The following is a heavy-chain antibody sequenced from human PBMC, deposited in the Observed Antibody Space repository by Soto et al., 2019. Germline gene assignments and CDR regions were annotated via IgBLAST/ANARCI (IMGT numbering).Heavy chain of an antibody. CDR2: IYWDDDK. Sequence: QITLKESGPPLVRPAQTLTLTCAFSGFSLTTTDMGVALIRQPPGKALEWLALIYWDDDKRYSPSLKNRLAISKDTSRNRVVLTITNMNPEDTGTYFCAHAGDYDLLSFDHWGPGTLVTVSS. J-gene: IGHJ4*02. D-gene: IGHD4-17*01. CDR1: GFSLTTTDMG. CDR3: AHAGDYDLLSFDH. V-gene: IGHV2-5*02.